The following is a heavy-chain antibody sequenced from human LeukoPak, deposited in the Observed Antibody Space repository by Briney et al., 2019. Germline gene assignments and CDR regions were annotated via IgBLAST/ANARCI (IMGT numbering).Heavy chain of an antibody. V-gene: IGHV4-39*01. CDR1: GGSLSSSSYY. Sequence: SETLSLPCTVSGGSLSSSSYYWGWIRQPPGTGLEWIGSIYYSGSTYYNPSLKSRVTISVDTAKNQFSLKLSSVTAADTAVYYCARNLGAVAGTRWFDPWGQGTLVTVSS. J-gene: IGHJ5*02. CDR2: IYYSGST. D-gene: IGHD6-19*01. CDR3: ARNLGAVAGTRWFDP.